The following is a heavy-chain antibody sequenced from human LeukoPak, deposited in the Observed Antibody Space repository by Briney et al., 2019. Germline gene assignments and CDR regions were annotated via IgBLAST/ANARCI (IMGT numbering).Heavy chain of an antibody. J-gene: IGHJ6*02. CDR3: AKDIGGGIVVVAATRGGGDYYYYYGMDV. Sequence: GRSLRLSCAASGFTFNDYAMRWVRQAPGKGLEWVSGISWNSGSIGNADPVRGGFTISRDNPENSLYLQMNSRRAEDTALYYCAKDIGGGIVVVAATRGGGDYYYYYGMDVWGQGTTVTVSS. CDR1: GFTFNDYA. V-gene: IGHV3-9*01. D-gene: IGHD2-15*01. CDR2: ISWNSGSI.